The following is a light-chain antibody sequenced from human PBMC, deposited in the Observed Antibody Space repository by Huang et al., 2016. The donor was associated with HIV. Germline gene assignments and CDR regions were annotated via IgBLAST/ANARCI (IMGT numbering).Light chain of an antibody. V-gene: IGKV3-11*01. CDR1: QSVGNY. J-gene: IGKJ4*01. CDR3: QQRSSGVT. CDR2: DTS. Sequence: IVLTQSPAPLSWYPGERVTLSCRASQSVGNYIAWYQQHPGQSPKRLIYDTSNRTTGTPVRFSGSWSGTDFTLTISSLESEDFAVYYCQQRSSGVTFGGGTKVQVK.